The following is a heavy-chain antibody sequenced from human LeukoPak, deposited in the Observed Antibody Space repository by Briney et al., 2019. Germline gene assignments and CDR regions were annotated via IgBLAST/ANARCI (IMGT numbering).Heavy chain of an antibody. CDR2: IYINGIT. CDR3: ARSSVGSGSNFDY. Sequence: KSSETLSLTCSVSADSITNYYWNWIRHPAGKGLEWIGRIYINGITNYNPSLKSRVTMSVDTSKNHFSLNLSSVTAADTAMYYCARSSVGSGSNFDYWGQGTLVTVSS. J-gene: IGHJ4*02. D-gene: IGHD3-10*01. CDR1: ADSITNYY. V-gene: IGHV4-4*07.